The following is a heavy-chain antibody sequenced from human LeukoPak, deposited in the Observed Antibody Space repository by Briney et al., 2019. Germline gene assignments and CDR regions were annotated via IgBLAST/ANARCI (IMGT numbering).Heavy chain of an antibody. Sequence: ASVKVSCKASGYTFTSYYMHWVRQAPGQGLEWMGWINPNSGGTNYAQKFQGRVTMTRDTSIRTAYMELSSLRSDDTAVYYCARDTSYGSNSIAWGQGTLVTVSS. CDR1: GYTFTSYY. D-gene: IGHD4-23*01. CDR2: INPNSGGT. CDR3: ARDTSYGSNSIA. J-gene: IGHJ5*02. V-gene: IGHV1-2*02.